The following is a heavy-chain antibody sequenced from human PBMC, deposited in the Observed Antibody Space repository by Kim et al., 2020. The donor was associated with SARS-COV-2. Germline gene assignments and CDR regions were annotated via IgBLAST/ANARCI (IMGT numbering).Heavy chain of an antibody. V-gene: IGHV4-31*02. D-gene: IGHD3-10*01. Sequence: SLKSRVTISVDTSKNQFSRKLSAVTAADTAVYYCVRGQRLLWFGSNWCDPWGQGTLVTVSS. J-gene: IGHJ5*02. CDR3: VRGQRLLWFGSNWCDP.